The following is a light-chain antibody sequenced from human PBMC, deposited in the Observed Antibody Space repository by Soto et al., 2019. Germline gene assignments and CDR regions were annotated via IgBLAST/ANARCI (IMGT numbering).Light chain of an antibody. J-gene: IGKJ2*01. CDR2: GAS. CDR3: QQDGSSPYT. Sequence: EIVLTQSPGTLSLSPGERATLSCRASQSVSSNYLAWYQQKPGQAPRLLIYGASGRATGIPDRFSGSGSGNTFALTISRLEPEVFAVYYCQQDGSSPYTFGQGTKLEIK. V-gene: IGKV3-20*01. CDR1: QSVSSNY.